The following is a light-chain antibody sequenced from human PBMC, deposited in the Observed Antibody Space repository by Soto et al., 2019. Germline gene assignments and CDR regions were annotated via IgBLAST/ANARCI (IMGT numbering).Light chain of an antibody. CDR2: EGS. CDR3: CSYAGSSTYV. J-gene: IGLJ1*01. V-gene: IGLV2-23*01. CDR1: SSGVGSYNL. Sequence: QSALTQPASVSGSPGQSITISCTGTSSGVGSYNLVSWYQHHPGKAPKLMISEGSKRPSGVSNRFSGSKSGNTASLTISGLQAEDEADYYCCSYAGSSTYVFGTGTKLTVL.